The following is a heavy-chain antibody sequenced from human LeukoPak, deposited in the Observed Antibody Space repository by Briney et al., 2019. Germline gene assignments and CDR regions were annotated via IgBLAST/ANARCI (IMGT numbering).Heavy chain of an antibody. J-gene: IGHJ3*02. CDR1: GGSISSYY. CDR2: IYYSGGT. V-gene: IGHV4-59*01. CDR3: ARARGILNAFDI. Sequence: SETLSLTCTVSGGSISSYYWSWIRQPPGKGLEWLGYIYYSGGTNYNPSLKSRVTISVDTSKNQFSLKLSSVTAADTAVYYCARARGILNAFDIWGQGTMVTVSS. D-gene: IGHD1-14*01.